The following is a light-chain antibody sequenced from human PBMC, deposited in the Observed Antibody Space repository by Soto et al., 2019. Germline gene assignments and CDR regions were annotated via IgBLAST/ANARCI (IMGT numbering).Light chain of an antibody. Sequence: DIQMTQSPSTLSASVGDRVTITCRASQSFSSWLAWYQQKPGKAPKLLIYKASSLESGVPSRFSGSGSGTEFTLTISSLQPDDFANYYCQQYNNYPSTFGQGTKVEIK. V-gene: IGKV1-5*03. J-gene: IGKJ1*01. CDR3: QQYNNYPST. CDR1: QSFSSW. CDR2: KAS.